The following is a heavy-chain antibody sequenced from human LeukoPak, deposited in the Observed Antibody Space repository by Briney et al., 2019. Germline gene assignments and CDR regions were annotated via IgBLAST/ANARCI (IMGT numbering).Heavy chain of an antibody. CDR2: MYHSGNT. V-gene: IGHV4-38-2*02. Sequence: PSETLPLTCTVSGYSISSGHYWGWIRQPPGKGLEWIGSMYHSGNTYYNASLKSRVTISIDTSKNQISLRLTSVTATDTAMYYCARQTGSGLFTLPGGQGTLVTVSS. CDR3: ARQTGSGLFTLP. CDR1: GYSISSGHY. D-gene: IGHD3/OR15-3a*01. J-gene: IGHJ4*02.